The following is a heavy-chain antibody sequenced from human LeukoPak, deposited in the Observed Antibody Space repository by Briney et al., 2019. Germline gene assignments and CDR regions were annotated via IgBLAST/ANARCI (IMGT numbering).Heavy chain of an antibody. J-gene: IGHJ4*02. CDR1: GYTLTDYY. D-gene: IGHD3-22*01. CDR3: ARAHDSSGQFFW. Sequence: ASVKVSCKASGYTLTDYYMHWVRQAPGQGLEWMGRINPNSGGTNYAQKFQGRVTMTRDTSISTVYMELSRLRSDDTAVYYCARAHDSSGQFFWWGQGTLVTVSS. CDR2: INPNSGGT. V-gene: IGHV1-2*06.